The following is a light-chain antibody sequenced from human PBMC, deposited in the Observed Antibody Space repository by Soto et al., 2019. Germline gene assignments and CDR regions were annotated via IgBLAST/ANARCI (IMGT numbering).Light chain of an antibody. CDR2: KAS. V-gene: IGKV1-5*03. J-gene: IGKJ1*01. Sequence: DIQMTQSPSTLSGSVGDRSTITCRASQTISSWLAWYQQKPGKXPKXXIYKASTLKSGVPSRFSGSGSGTEFTLTISSLQPDDGETYYCQHYNSYSEAFGQGTKVDIK. CDR1: QTISSW. CDR3: QHYNSYSEA.